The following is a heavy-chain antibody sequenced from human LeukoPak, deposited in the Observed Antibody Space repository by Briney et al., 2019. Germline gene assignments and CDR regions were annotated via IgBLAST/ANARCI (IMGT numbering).Heavy chain of an antibody. CDR1: GFTFSSYW. D-gene: IGHD6-6*01. J-gene: IGHJ3*02. CDR2: IKQDGSEK. Sequence: GGSLRLSCAAPGFTFSSYWMSWVRQAPGKGLEWVANIKQDGSEKYYVDSVKGRFTISRDNAKNSLYLQMNSLRAEDTAVYYCARDHSSSSFPRDAFDIWGQGTMVTVSS. CDR3: ARDHSSSSFPRDAFDI. V-gene: IGHV3-7*05.